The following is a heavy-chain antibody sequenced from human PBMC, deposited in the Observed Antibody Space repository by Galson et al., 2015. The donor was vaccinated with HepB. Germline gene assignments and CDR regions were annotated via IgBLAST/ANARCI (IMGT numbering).Heavy chain of an antibody. J-gene: IGHJ4*02. D-gene: IGHD5-12*01. CDR2: IGSSSTTI. V-gene: IGHV3-48*04. CDR1: TFIFSTYS. Sequence: SLRLSCAASTFIFSTYSMNWVRQAPGKGLEWVSYIGSSSTTIYYADSVKGRFTISRDNAKNSLYLQMNSLRAEDTAVYYCAFLRGYDLKPLDYWAQGTMVTVSS. CDR3: AFLRGYDLKPLDY.